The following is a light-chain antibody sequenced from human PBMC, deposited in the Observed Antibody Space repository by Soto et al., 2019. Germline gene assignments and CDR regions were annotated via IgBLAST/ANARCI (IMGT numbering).Light chain of an antibody. CDR3: AAWDDSLNGPV. CDR1: SSNIGSNT. Sequence: QAVVTQPPSASATPGQRVTISCSGSSSNIGSNTVNWYQQLPGTAPKLLIYSNNQRPSGVPDRFSGSTSGTSASLAISGLQSEDEADYYCAAWDDSLNGPVFGGGTKVTVL. J-gene: IGLJ2*01. CDR2: SNN. V-gene: IGLV1-44*01.